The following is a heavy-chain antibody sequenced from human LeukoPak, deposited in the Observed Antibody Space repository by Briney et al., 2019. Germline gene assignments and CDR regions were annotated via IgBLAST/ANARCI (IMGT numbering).Heavy chain of an antibody. D-gene: IGHD2-15*01. CDR2: VSGGGGST. V-gene: IGHV3-23*01. Sequence: GGSLRLSCAASGFTFSSSSISWVRQPPGKGRDWVSSVSGGGGSTYYADSVKGRFTTSRDNSKNTVYLQMNSLRADDTAIYHCAKGRGYCTGGSCYSDYWGQGTLVTVSS. CDR3: AKGRGYCTGGSCYSDY. CDR1: GFTFSSSS. J-gene: IGHJ4*02.